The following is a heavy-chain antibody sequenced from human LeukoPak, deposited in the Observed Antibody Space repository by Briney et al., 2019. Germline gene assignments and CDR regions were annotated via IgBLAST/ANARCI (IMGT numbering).Heavy chain of an antibody. J-gene: IGHJ4*02. Sequence: GESLKISCKGSGYSFTSYWIGWVRQMPGKGLEWMGIIYPGDSDTRYGPSFQGQVTISADKSISTAYLQWSSLKASDTAMYYCARWRFGELLYYYFDYWGQGTLVTVPS. CDR3: ARWRFGELLYYYFDY. V-gene: IGHV5-51*01. D-gene: IGHD3-10*01. CDR1: GYSFTSYW. CDR2: IYPGDSDT.